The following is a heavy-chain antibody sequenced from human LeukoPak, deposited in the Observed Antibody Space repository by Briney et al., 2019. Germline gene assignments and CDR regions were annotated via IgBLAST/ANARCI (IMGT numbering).Heavy chain of an antibody. V-gene: IGHV3-30*02. CDR1: GFTFSSYG. J-gene: IGHJ6*03. D-gene: IGHD2-2*02. Sequence: GGSLRLSCAASGFTFSSYGMHWVRQAPGKGLEWVAFIRYDGSNKYYADSVKGRFTISRDNSKSNLQMNSLRAEDTAVYYCARALGVPAAIIYYYYYMDVWGKGTTVTVSS. CDR3: ARALGVPAAIIYYYYYMDV. CDR2: IRYDGSNK.